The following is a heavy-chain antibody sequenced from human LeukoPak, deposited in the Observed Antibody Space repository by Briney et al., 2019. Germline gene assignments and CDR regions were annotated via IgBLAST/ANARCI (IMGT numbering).Heavy chain of an antibody. D-gene: IGHD3-22*01. V-gene: IGHV4-34*01. CDR2: INHSGST. CDR1: GGAFSGYY. J-gene: IGHJ4*02. Sequence: SETLSLTCAVYGGAFSGYYWSWIRQPPGKGLEWIGEINHSGSTNYNPSLKSRVTISVDTSKNQFSLKLSSVTAADTAVYYCARRRYYYDSSGSVFDYWGQGTLVTVSS. CDR3: ARRRYYYDSSGSVFDY.